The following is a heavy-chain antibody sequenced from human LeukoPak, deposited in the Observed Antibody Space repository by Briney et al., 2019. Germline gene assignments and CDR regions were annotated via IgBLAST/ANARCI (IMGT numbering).Heavy chain of an antibody. CDR3: AREPLRYYDSSGYFDY. CDR1: GFTVSSNY. J-gene: IGHJ4*02. V-gene: IGHV3-66*02. CDR2: IYSGGST. Sequence: PGGSLRLSCAASGFTVSSNYMSWVRQAPGKGLEWVSVIYSGGSTYYADSVKGRFTISRDNSKNTLYLQMNSLRAEDTAAYYCAREPLRYYDSSGYFDYWGQGTLVTVSS. D-gene: IGHD3-22*01.